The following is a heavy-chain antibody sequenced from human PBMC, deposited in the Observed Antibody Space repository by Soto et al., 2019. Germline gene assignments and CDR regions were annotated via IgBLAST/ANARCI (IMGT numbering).Heavy chain of an antibody. CDR3: ARNPPGYCTNGVCYYFDY. V-gene: IGHV1-18*01. J-gene: IGHJ4*02. CDR2: ISAYNGNT. Sequence: ASVKVSCKASGYTFTSYGISWVRQAPGQGLEWMGWISAYNGNTNYAQKLQGRVTMTTDTSTSTAYMELRSLRSDDTAVYYCARNPPGYCTNGVCYYFDYWGQGTLVTVSS. CDR1: GYTFTSYG. D-gene: IGHD2-8*01.